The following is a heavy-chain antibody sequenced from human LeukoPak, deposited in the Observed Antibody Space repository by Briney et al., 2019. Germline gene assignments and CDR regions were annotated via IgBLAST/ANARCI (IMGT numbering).Heavy chain of an antibody. Sequence: ASVKASCKASGYTFTGYYMHWVRQAPGQGLEWMGWINPNSGGTNYAQKFQGRVTMTRDTSISTAYMELSRLRSDDTAVYYCARVILGITPLLPVDYWGQGTLVTVSS. CDR2: INPNSGGT. D-gene: IGHD7-27*01. V-gene: IGHV1-2*02. J-gene: IGHJ4*02. CDR3: ARVILGITPLLPVDY. CDR1: GYTFTGYY.